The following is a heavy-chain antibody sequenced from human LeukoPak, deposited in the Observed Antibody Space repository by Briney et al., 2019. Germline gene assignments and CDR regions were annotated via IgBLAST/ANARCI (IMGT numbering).Heavy chain of an antibody. D-gene: IGHD3-22*01. CDR2: INHSGGT. CDR1: GGSFSGYY. V-gene: IGHV4-34*01. CDR3: ARYYYDSSGYYAEYFQY. Sequence: SETLSLTCAVYGGSFSGYYWSWIRQPPGKGRKWIGDINHSGGTNYNPSLKSRVTISIDTSKIHFSLKLSSVTAADTAVYYCARYYYDSSGYYAEYFQYWGQGTLVTVSS. J-gene: IGHJ1*01.